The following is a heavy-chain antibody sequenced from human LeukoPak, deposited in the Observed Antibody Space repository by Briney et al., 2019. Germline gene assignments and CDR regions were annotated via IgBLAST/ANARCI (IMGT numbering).Heavy chain of an antibody. Sequence: GRSLRLSCAASGFTFSNYGMHWVRQAPGKGLEWAAVISHDGGNKKYADSVKDRFTVSRDNFKNTLYLEMNGLRGEDTAVYYCVKGLMVRGAVAPFFDFWGQGTLVTVSS. V-gene: IGHV3-30*18. J-gene: IGHJ4*02. CDR1: GFTFSNYG. CDR3: VKGLMVRGAVAPFFDF. D-gene: IGHD3-10*01. CDR2: ISHDGGNK.